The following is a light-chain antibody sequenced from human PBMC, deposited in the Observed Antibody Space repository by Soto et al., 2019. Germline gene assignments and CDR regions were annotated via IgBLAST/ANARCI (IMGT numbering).Light chain of an antibody. J-gene: IGLJ1*01. CDR2: EVT. CDR3: ISYTGSSTSYV. V-gene: IGLV2-14*01. Sequence: GASSDVGSYSHVAWYQQFPGKTPKLIIYEVTYRPSGVSHRFSASKSGNTASLTISGLQAGDEADYYCISYTGSSTSYVFGTGTKVTVL. CDR1: SSDVGSYSH.